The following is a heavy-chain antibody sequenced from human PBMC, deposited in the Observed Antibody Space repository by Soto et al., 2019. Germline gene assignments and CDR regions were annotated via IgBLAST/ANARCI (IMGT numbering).Heavy chain of an antibody. J-gene: IGHJ5*02. D-gene: IGHD3-10*01. CDR2: INVYNGNT. Sequence: QVQLVQSGGEVKKPGASVKVSCKASGYTFTNYGISWVRQAPGQGLEWMGWINVYNGNTKYAQKVQGRVTMTTDTSTSTAYIELRSLRSNDTAVYYCTRGVGSGSYYNQYIWFDPWGQGTLVTVSS. CDR3: TRGVGSGSYYNQYIWFDP. V-gene: IGHV1-18*01. CDR1: GYTFTNYG.